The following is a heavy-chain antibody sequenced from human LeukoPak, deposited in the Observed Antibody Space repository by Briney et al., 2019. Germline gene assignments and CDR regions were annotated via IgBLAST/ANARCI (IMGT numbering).Heavy chain of an antibody. CDR3: ARGRGTTVPSLGY. D-gene: IGHD4-17*01. V-gene: IGHV1-2*02. CDR2: INPNSGGT. Sequence: ASVKVSCKASGYILTGYYMHWVRQAPGQGLEWMGWINPNSGGTNYAQKFQGRVTMTRDTSISTAYMELSRLRSDDTAVYYCARGRGTTVPSLGYWGQGTLVTVSS. CDR1: GYILTGYY. J-gene: IGHJ4*02.